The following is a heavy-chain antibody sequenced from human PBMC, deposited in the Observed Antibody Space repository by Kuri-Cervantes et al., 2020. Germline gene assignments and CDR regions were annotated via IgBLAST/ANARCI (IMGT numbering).Heavy chain of an antibody. CDR1: GFTFSSYA. CDR2: ISSNGGST. Sequence: GGSLRLSCAASGFTFSSYAMHWVRQAPGKGLEYVSAISSNGGSTYYADSVKGRFTISRDNSKNTLYLQMNSLRAEDTAVYYCAKDRGGFGGRTFDYWGQGTLVTVSS. CDR3: AKDRGGFGGRTFDY. D-gene: IGHD2-15*01. V-gene: IGHV3-64*02. J-gene: IGHJ4*02.